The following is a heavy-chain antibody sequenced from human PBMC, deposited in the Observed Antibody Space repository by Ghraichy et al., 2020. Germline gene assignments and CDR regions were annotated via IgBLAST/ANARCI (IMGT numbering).Heavy chain of an antibody. V-gene: IGHV1-18*01. CDR1: GYAFSSYG. J-gene: IGHJ5*02. D-gene: IGHD2-15*01. CDR2: ISAYNGNT. Sequence: ASVKVSCKASGYAFSSYGFSWVRQAPGQGLEWMGWISAYNGNTNYAQNLQGRVTMTTDTSTGTAYMELRSLTSDDTAVYYCARLRCSGGTCYWNWFDPWGQGTLVTVSS. CDR3: ARLRCSGGTCYWNWFDP.